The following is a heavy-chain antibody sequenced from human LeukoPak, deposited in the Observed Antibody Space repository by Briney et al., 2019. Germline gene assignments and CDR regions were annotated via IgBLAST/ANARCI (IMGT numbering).Heavy chain of an antibody. CDR2: FDPEDGET. D-gene: IGHD2-2*01. Sequence: GASVKVSCKVSGYTLTELSMHWVRQAPGKGLEWMGGFDPEDGETIYAQKFQGRVTMTEDTSTDTAYMELSSLRSEDTAVYYCATATRVGVVVPAAIQKYYYYHGMDVWGQGTTVTVSS. J-gene: IGHJ6*02. CDR1: GYTLTELS. CDR3: ATATRVGVVVPAAIQKYYYYHGMDV. V-gene: IGHV1-24*01.